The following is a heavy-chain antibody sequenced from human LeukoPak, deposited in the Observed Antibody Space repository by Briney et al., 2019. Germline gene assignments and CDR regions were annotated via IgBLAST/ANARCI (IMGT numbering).Heavy chain of an antibody. V-gene: IGHV4-39*01. J-gene: IGHJ4*02. CDR1: GGSISSSSYY. D-gene: IGHD3-22*01. Sequence: SETLSLTCTVSGGSISSSSYYWGWIRQPPGKGLGWIGSIYYSGSTYYNPSLKSRVTISVDTSKNQFSLKLSSVTAADTAVYYCARLNGYYDSSGYYSPSCFDYWGQGTLVTVSS. CDR3: ARLNGYYDSSGYYSPSCFDY. CDR2: IYYSGST.